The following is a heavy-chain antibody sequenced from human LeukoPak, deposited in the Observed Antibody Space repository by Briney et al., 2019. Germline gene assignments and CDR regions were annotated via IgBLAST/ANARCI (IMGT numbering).Heavy chain of an antibody. CDR2: IYSGGST. CDR3: ARDPYSGTYGDTYYYYMDV. J-gene: IGHJ6*03. CDR1: EFSVGSNY. D-gene: IGHD1-26*01. V-gene: IGHV3-66*01. Sequence: PGGSLRLSCAASEFSVGSNYMTWVRQAPGKGLEWVSLIYSGGSTYYADSVKGRFTISRDNSKNTLYLQMNSLRAEDTAVYYCARDPYSGTYGDTYYYYMDVWGKGTTVTISS.